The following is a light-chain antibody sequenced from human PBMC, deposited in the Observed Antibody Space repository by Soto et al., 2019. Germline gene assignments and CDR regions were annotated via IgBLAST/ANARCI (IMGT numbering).Light chain of an antibody. CDR3: SSAASNRLRV. Sequence: QSALTQPPSASGSPGQSVTVSCTGTSTDIGTYNHVSWYQQHPGKAPKLIIYEVNERPSGVPDRFSGSKSGNTASLTISGLQAEDEAEYYRSSAASNRLRVFGTGTKVTVL. V-gene: IGLV2-8*01. J-gene: IGLJ1*01. CDR2: EVN. CDR1: STDIGTYNH.